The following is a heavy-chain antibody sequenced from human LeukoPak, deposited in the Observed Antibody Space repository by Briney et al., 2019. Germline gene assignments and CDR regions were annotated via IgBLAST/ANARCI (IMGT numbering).Heavy chain of an antibody. Sequence: SETLSLTCTVSGGSISSSSYYWGWIRQPPGKGLEWIGEINHSGSTNYNPSLKSRVTISVDTSKNQFSLKLSSVTAADTAVYYCARGMTTVTTRRNFDYWGQGTLVTVSS. CDR2: INHSGST. CDR3: ARGMTTVTTRRNFDY. D-gene: IGHD4-17*01. J-gene: IGHJ4*02. V-gene: IGHV4-39*07. CDR1: GGSISSSSYY.